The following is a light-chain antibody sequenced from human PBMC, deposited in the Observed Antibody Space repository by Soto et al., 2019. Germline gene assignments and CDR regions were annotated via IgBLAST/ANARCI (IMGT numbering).Light chain of an antibody. J-gene: IGKJ4*01. CDR1: QGISNW. Sequence: DIQITQSPSSVSASVGDRVTITFRASQGISNWLVWFQQKPGKAPKLLIYAASTLQSGVPSRFSGSGSGTDFTLTISSLQPEDFATYYCQQLNSYPSSTFGGGTKVDIK. V-gene: IGKV1-12*01. CDR2: AAS. CDR3: QQLNSYPSST.